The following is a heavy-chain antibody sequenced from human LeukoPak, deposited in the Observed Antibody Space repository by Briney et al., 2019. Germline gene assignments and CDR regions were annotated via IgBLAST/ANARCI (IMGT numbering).Heavy chain of an antibody. D-gene: IGHD1-26*01. Sequence: GASVKVSCKASGYTFTSYYMHRVRQAPGQGLEWMGIINPSGGSTSYAQKFQGRVTMTRDMSTSTVYMELSSLRSDDTAVYYCARDEVGATNGDDYWGQGTLVTVSS. J-gene: IGHJ4*02. CDR2: INPSGGST. V-gene: IGHV1-46*01. CDR3: ARDEVGATNGDDY. CDR1: GYTFTSYY.